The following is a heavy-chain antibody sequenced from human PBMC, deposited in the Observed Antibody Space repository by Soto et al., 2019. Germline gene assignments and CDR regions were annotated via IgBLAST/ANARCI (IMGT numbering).Heavy chain of an antibody. CDR2: IYHSGST. Sequence: SETLSLTCAVSSGSISSSNWWSWVRQPPGKGLEWIGEIYHSGSTNYNPSLKSRVTISVDKSKNQFSLKLSSVTAADTAVYYCARVPNDYGAFDYWGQGTLVTVSS. D-gene: IGHD4-17*01. CDR3: ARVPNDYGAFDY. J-gene: IGHJ4*02. CDR1: SGSISSSNW. V-gene: IGHV4-4*02.